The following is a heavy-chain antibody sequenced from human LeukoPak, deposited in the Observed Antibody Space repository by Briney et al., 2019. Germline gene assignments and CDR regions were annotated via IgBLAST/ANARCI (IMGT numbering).Heavy chain of an antibody. D-gene: IGHD1/OR15-1a*01. CDR1: GFTFSSYT. J-gene: IGHJ4*02. V-gene: IGHV3-21*01. CDR2: ISSGSSFI. CDR3: AVSLTTGGIFDY. Sequence: GGSLRLSCAASGFTFSSYTINWARQAPGKGLEWVSSISSGSSFIYYADSVKGGFTISRDNSKNSLSLQLSSLRAVDTAVYYCAVSLTTGGIFDYWGQGTLVTVSS.